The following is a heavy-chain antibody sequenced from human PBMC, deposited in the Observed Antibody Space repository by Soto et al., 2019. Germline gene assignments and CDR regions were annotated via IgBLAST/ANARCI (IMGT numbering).Heavy chain of an antibody. Sequence: QVQLQESGPGLVKPSETLSLTCTVSGGSISSYYWSWIRQPPGKGLEWIGYIYYSGSTNYNPSLKSRVTIPVDTSKNQFSLKLSSVTAADTAVYYCARVDCSSTSCYAPDAFDIWGQGTMVTVSS. D-gene: IGHD2-2*01. CDR3: ARVDCSSTSCYAPDAFDI. V-gene: IGHV4-59*01. J-gene: IGHJ3*02. CDR2: IYYSGST. CDR1: GGSISSYY.